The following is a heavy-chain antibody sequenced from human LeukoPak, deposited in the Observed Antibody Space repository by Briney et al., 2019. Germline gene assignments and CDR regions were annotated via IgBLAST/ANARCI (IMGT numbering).Heavy chain of an antibody. Sequence: SQTLSLTCTVSGGSISSGDYYWSWIRQPPGKGLEWIGYIYYSGSTYYNPSLKSRVTISVDTSKDQFSLKLSSVTAADTAVYYCARVGSGYAHLDYWGPGTLVTVSS. J-gene: IGHJ4*02. CDR3: ARVGSGYAHLDY. CDR2: IYYSGST. V-gene: IGHV4-30-4*01. CDR1: GGSISSGDYY. D-gene: IGHD5-12*01.